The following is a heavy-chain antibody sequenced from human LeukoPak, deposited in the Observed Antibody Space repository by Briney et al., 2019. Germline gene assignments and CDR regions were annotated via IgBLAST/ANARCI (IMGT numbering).Heavy chain of an antibody. CDR3: ARDGIVVVPAAKWYYYYGMDV. CDR1: GFTFSSYA. J-gene: IGHJ6*02. Sequence: GGSLRLSCAAFGFTFSSYAMSWVRQAPGKGLEWVSAINGSGGSTYYADSVKGRFTISRDNSKNTLYLQMNSLRAEDTAVYYCARDGIVVVPAAKWYYYYGMDVWGQGTTVTVSS. CDR2: INGSGGST. D-gene: IGHD2-2*01. V-gene: IGHV3-23*01.